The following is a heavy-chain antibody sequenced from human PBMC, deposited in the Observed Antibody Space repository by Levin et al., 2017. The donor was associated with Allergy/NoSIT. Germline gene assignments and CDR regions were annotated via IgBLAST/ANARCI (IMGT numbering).Heavy chain of an antibody. CDR3: ARDPGGYDY. CDR2: IRQDAGEK. Sequence: GGSLRLSCAASGFTLGNFWMTWVRQAPGKGLEWVASIRQDAGEKYYVDSVRGRFTISRDNAKNSLYLQMNNLRDDDMAVYYCARDPGGYDYWGRGTLVTASS. CDR1: GFTLGNFW. J-gene: IGHJ4*02. D-gene: IGHD3-22*01. V-gene: IGHV3-7*01.